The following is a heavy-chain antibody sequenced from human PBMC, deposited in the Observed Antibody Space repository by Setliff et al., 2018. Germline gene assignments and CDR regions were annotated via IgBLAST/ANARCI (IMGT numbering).Heavy chain of an antibody. Sequence: ASVKVSCKASGYTFTSHAMHWVRQAPGQRLEWMGWINTGNDNTKYSQKFQGRVTNTMDTSASTAYMELSSLTSEDTAVYYCARDVSPYGSGNYYVINWFDPWGQGTLVTVSS. CDR1: GYTFTSHA. CDR3: ARDVSPYGSGNYYVINWFDP. D-gene: IGHD3-10*01. CDR2: INTGNDNT. V-gene: IGHV1-3*04. J-gene: IGHJ5*02.